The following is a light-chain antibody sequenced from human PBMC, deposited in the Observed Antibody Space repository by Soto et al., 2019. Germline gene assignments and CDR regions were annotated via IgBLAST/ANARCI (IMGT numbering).Light chain of an antibody. J-gene: IGKJ1*01. Sequence: EFVFTQSPCTLSLSPCERSTLSCRASQSLTNSFIAWYQQKPGQAPRLLIYDTSSRASGIPDRFSGSGSGTEFTLTISSLQPDDFATYYCQQYNSYTWTFGQGTKVDIK. CDR3: QQYNSYTWT. CDR2: DTS. V-gene: IGKV3-20*01. CDR1: QSLTNSF.